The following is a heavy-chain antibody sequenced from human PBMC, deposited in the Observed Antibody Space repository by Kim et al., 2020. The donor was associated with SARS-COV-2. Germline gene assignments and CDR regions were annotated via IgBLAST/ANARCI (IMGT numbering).Heavy chain of an antibody. CDR2: IYYSGST. D-gene: IGHD2-2*01. CDR1: GGSISSYY. V-gene: IGHV4-59*08. J-gene: IGHJ6*02. Sequence: SETLSLTCTVSGGSISSYYWSWIRQPPGKGLEWIGYIYYSGSTNYNPSPKSRVTISVDTSKNQFSLKLSSVTAADTAVYYCANLDQLPDYYYYYGMDVWGQGTTVTVSS. CDR3: ANLDQLPDYYYYYGMDV.